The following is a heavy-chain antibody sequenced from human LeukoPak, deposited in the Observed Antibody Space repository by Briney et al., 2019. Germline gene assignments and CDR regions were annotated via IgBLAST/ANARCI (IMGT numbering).Heavy chain of an antibody. V-gene: IGHV3-21*01. Sequence: GGSLRLSCAAPGFTFSSYSMNWVRQAPGKGLEWVSSISSSSSYIYYADSVKGRFTISRDNAKNSLYLQMNSLRAEDTAVYYCARYITVTTDAFDLWGQGTMVTVSS. CDR2: ISSSSSYI. CDR3: ARYITVTTDAFDL. D-gene: IGHD4-17*01. CDR1: GFTFSSYS. J-gene: IGHJ3*01.